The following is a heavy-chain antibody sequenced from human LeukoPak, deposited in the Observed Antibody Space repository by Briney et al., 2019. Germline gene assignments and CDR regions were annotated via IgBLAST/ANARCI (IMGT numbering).Heavy chain of an antibody. D-gene: IGHD3-10*01. CDR3: AREPYYYGSGSYIDC. V-gene: IGHV4-59*01. Sequence: SETLSLTCTVSGGSISSYYWSWIRQPPGKGLEWIGYIYYSGNTNYNPSLKSRVTISVDTSKNQFSLKLSSVTAADTAVYYCAREPYYYGSGSYIDCWGRGTLVTVSS. CDR1: GGSISSYY. CDR2: IYYSGNT. J-gene: IGHJ4*02.